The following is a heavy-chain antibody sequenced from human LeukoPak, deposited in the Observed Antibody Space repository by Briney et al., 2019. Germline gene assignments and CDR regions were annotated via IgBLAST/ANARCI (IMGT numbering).Heavy chain of an antibody. CDR3: ARGSSGWYKVPSDY. Sequence: GGSLRLSCAASGFTFDDYGMSWVRPAPGKGLEWVSGINWNGGSTGYADSVKGRFTISRDNAKNSLYLKMNSLRAEDTALYYCARGSSGWYKVPSDYWGQGTLVTVSS. CDR2: INWNGGST. CDR1: GFTFDDYG. J-gene: IGHJ4*02. V-gene: IGHV3-20*04. D-gene: IGHD6-19*01.